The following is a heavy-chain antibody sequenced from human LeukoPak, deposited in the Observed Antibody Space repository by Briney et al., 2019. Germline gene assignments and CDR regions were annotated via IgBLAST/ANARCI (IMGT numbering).Heavy chain of an antibody. J-gene: IGHJ4*02. V-gene: IGHV3-30*18. CDR2: ISYDGSNK. CDR1: GFTFSSYG. Sequence: GGSLRLSCAASGFTFSSYGMHWVRQAPGKGLEWVAVISYDGSNKYYADSVKGRFTISRDNSKNTLYLQMNSLRAEDTAVYYCAKDTGTEDGYNHRFLGYWGQGTLVTVSS. CDR3: AKDTGTEDGYNHRFLGY. D-gene: IGHD5-24*01.